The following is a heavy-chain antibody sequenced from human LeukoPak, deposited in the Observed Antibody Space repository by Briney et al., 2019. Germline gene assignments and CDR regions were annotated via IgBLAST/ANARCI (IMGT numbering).Heavy chain of an antibody. V-gene: IGHV4-34*01. J-gene: IGHJ4*02. Sequence: SETLSLTCAVYGGSFSGYYWSWIRQPPGKGLEWIGEINHSGSANYNPSLKSRVTISVDTSKNQFSLKLSSVTAADTAVYYCAGGLYYRSGSDYWGQGTLVTVSS. CDR3: AGGLYYRSGSDY. CDR2: INHSGSA. D-gene: IGHD3-10*01. CDR1: GGSFSGYY.